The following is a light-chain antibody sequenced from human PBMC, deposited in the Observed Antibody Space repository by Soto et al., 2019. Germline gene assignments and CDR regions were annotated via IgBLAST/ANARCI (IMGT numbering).Light chain of an antibody. V-gene: IGLV1-44*01. J-gene: IGLJ1*01. CDR1: SSNIGRNT. CDR3: AAWDDSLNGQV. Sequence: QAVVTQPPSASGTPGQRVTISCSGSSSNIGRNTVNWYQQLPGTAPKLLIYSNNQRPSGVPDRFSGSKSGTSASLAISGLQSEDEADYYCAAWDDSLNGQVFGTGTKLTVL. CDR2: SNN.